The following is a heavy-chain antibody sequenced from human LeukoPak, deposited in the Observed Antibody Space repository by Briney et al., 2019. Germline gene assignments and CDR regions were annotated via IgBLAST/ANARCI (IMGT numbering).Heavy chain of an antibody. CDR2: INPNSGGT. CDR1: GYTFTGYY. Sequence: ASVKVSCKASGYTFTGYYMHWVRQAPGQGLEWMGWINPNSGGTNYAQKFQGRVTMTRDTSISTAYMELSRLRSDDTAVYYCAREARGCSSTSCPLGEWGQGTLVTVSS. J-gene: IGHJ4*02. D-gene: IGHD2-2*01. CDR3: AREARGCSSTSCPLGE. V-gene: IGHV1-2*02.